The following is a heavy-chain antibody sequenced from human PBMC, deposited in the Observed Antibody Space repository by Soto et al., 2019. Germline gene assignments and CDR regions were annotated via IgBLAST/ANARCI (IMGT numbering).Heavy chain of an antibody. Sequence: GGSLRLSCAASGFTFSSYDMHWVRQATGKGLEWVSAIGTAGDTYYPGSVKGRFTISRENAKNSLYLQMNSLRAGDTAVYYCARAPRDYGDYDHYYYYYYMDVWGKGTTVTVSS. CDR2: IGTAGDT. J-gene: IGHJ6*03. D-gene: IGHD4-17*01. CDR3: ARAPRDYGDYDHYYYYYYMDV. CDR1: GFTFSSYD. V-gene: IGHV3-13*01.